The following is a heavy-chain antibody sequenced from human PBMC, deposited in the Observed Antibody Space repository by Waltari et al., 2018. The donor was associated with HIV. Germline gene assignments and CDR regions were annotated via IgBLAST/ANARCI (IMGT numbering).Heavy chain of an antibody. D-gene: IGHD2-2*01. V-gene: IGHV4-39*01. Sequence: QLQLQESGPGLVKPSETLSLTCTVSAGSISSSSYSWGWIRQPPGKGLEWIGIIYYSGSTYYNPSLKSRVTISVDTSKNQFSLKLSSVTAADTAVYYCARPIVVGALGYGMDVWGQGTTVTVSS. CDR1: AGSISSSSYS. J-gene: IGHJ6*02. CDR3: ARPIVVGALGYGMDV. CDR2: IYYSGST.